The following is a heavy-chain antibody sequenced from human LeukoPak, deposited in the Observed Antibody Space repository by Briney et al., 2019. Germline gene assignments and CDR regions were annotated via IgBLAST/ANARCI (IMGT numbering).Heavy chain of an antibody. CDR1: GFTFSSYA. CDR3: TTDPGSKVTAIPFDC. J-gene: IGHJ4*02. Sequence: GRSLRLSCAASGFTFSSYAIHWVRQAPGKGLEWVGRIKSKTDGGTTDYAAPVKGRFTISRDDSKNTLYLQLNSLKTEDTAVYYCTTDPGSKVTAIPFDCWGQGTLVTVSS. V-gene: IGHV3-15*07. CDR2: IKSKTDGGTT. D-gene: IGHD2-21*02.